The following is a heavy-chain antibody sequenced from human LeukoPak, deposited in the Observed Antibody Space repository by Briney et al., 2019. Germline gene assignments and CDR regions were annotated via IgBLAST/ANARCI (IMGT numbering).Heavy chain of an antibody. D-gene: IGHD3-22*01. CDR3: ARGRQDVTMIVVVMTAVSYYLDV. CDR2: MNPSGST. Sequence: SETLSLTCAGYGGSFSGYYWTWIRQTPEKGLEWIGEMNPSGSTNYNPSLKSRVTISVDTSKNQFSLELSSVTAADTAVYYCARGRQDVTMIVVVMTAVSYYLDVWGKGTTVTVS. V-gene: IGHV4-34*01. J-gene: IGHJ6*03. CDR1: GGSFSGYY.